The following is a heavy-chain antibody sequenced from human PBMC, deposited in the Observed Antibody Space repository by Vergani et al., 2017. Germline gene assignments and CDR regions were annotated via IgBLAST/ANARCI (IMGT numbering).Heavy chain of an antibody. CDR3: ARQSLYCSSTSCYFGAFDI. V-gene: IGHV5-51*01. J-gene: IGHJ3*02. CDR2: IYPGDSDT. Sequence: EVPLVQSGAEVKKPGESLKISCKGSGYSFTSYWIGWVRQMPGKGLEWMGIIYPGDSDTRYSPSFQGQVTISADKSISTAYLQWSSLKASDTARYYCARQSLYCSSTSCYFGAFDIWGQGTMVTVSS. D-gene: IGHD2-2*01. CDR1: GYSFTSYW.